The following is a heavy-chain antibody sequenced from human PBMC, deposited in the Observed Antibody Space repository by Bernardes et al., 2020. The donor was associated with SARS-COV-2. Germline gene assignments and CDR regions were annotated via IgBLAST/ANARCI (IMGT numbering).Heavy chain of an antibody. D-gene: IGHD2-15*01. Sequence: GGSLRLSCAASGFTFSSYWMSWVRQAPGKGLEWVANIKQDGSEKYYVYSVKGRFTISRDNAKNSLYLQMNSLRAEDTAVYYCAREGGGSSYYYFDYWGQGTLVTVSS. CDR1: GFTFSSYW. J-gene: IGHJ4*02. CDR2: IKQDGSEK. CDR3: AREGGGSSYYYFDY. V-gene: IGHV3-7*01.